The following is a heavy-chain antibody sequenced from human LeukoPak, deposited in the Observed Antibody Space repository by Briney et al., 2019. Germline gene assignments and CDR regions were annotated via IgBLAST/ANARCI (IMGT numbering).Heavy chain of an antibody. CDR2: ISSSSTYI. D-gene: IGHD6-13*01. J-gene: IGHJ4*02. Sequence: PGGSLRLSCAASGFTFSDYSMNWVRLAPGKGLEWVSSISSSSTYISYADSMRGRFTISRDNAKNSLYLQMGSLRAEDTAVYYCARDSRTAAVDQLDYWGQGTLVTVS. V-gene: IGHV3-21*01. CDR3: ARDSRTAAVDQLDY. CDR1: GFTFSDYS.